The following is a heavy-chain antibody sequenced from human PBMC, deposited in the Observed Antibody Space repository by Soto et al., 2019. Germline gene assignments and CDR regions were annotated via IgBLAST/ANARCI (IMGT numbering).Heavy chain of an antibody. CDR1: GGTFSSYA. Sequence: QVQLVQSGAEVKKPGSSVKVSCNASGGTFSSYAISWVRQAPGQGLEWMGGIIPIFGTANYAQKFQGRVTITADEFTSTAYMELSSLRSEDTAVYYCARGAVDNWNYDSDYWGQGTLVTVSS. CDR2: IIPIFGTA. V-gene: IGHV1-69*01. CDR3: ARGAVDNWNYDSDY. J-gene: IGHJ4*02. D-gene: IGHD1-7*01.